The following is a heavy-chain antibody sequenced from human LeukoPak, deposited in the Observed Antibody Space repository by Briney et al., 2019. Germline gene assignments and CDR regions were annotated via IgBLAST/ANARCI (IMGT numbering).Heavy chain of an antibody. CDR3: AKQDVRRILSAAGQRAFTV. V-gene: IGHV1-69*01. Sequence: SVKVSYKASGVTSSSYAINWVRQAPGQGLEWTGGIIPIFGTTDYAQKFQGRVTITADASTRTAYMDLSSLTSQDTAVYFCAKQDVRRILSAAGQRAFTVWGQGTTVTVS. CDR1: GVTSSSYA. J-gene: IGHJ3*01. D-gene: IGHD6-13*01. CDR2: IIPIFGTT.